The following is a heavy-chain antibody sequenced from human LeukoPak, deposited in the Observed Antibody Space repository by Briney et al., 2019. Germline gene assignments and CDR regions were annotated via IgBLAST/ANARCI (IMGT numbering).Heavy chain of an antibody. V-gene: IGHV3-23*01. D-gene: IGHD2-2*01. J-gene: IGHJ5*02. CDR1: GFTFSSYG. CDR2: ISGSGGST. Sequence: GGSLRLSCAASGFTFSSYGMSWVRQAPGKGLEWVSAISGSGGSTYYADSVKGRFTISRDNSKNTLYLQMNSLRAEDTAVYYCAKDLEDIVVVPAFDWFDPWGQGTLVTVSS. CDR3: AKDLEDIVVVPAFDWFDP.